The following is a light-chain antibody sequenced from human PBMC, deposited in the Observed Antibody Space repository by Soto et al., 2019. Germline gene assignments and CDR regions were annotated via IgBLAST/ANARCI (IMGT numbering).Light chain of an antibody. Sequence: EIVLTQSPATLSLSPGERATLSCRASQSVSSYLAWYQQKPAQAPRLLIYDASNRATGIPARFSGSGSGTDFTLTISNLEPEDFAVYYCQQRGAFGQGTKLEIK. CDR1: QSVSSY. J-gene: IGKJ2*01. V-gene: IGKV3-11*01. CDR3: QQRGA. CDR2: DAS.